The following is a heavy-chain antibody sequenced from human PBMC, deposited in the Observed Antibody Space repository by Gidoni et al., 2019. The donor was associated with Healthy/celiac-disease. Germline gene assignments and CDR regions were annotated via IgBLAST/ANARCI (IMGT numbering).Heavy chain of an antibody. Sequence: EVQLVQSGAEVTKPGESMKISCKGSGYSFTSYWIGRVRQMPGKGLEWMGIIYPGDSDTRYSPSFQGQVTISADKSISTAYLQWSSLKASDTAMYYCARQVAMVRGVIYYFDYWGQGTLVTVSS. V-gene: IGHV5-51*01. CDR2: IYPGDSDT. D-gene: IGHD3-10*01. J-gene: IGHJ4*02. CDR1: GYSFTSYW. CDR3: ARQVAMVRGVIYYFDY.